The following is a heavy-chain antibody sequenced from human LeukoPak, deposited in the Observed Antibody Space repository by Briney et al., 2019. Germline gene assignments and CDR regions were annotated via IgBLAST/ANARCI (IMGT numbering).Heavy chain of an antibody. CDR1: GFTVSSNY. D-gene: IGHD6-19*01. J-gene: IGHJ4*02. CDR3: VRGPFSSGWWRSYFEY. Sequence: PGGSLRLSCAASGFTVSSNYMSWVRQAPGKGLEWVSVIYSGDSTYYADSVKGRFTISRDNSKNTLYLQMNSLRAEDTAVYYCVRGPFSSGWWRSYFEYWGQGTLVTVSS. CDR2: IYSGDST. V-gene: IGHV3-53*01.